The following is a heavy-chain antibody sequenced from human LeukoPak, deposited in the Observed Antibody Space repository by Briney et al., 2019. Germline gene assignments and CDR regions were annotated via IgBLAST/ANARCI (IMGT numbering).Heavy chain of an antibody. J-gene: IGHJ4*02. CDR3: ARDTGMIVVGYFDY. V-gene: IGHV3-48*03. D-gene: IGHD3-22*01. Sequence: AGGSLRLSCAASGFTFSSYEMNWVRQAPGKGLEWVSYISSSGSTIYYADSVKGRFTISRDNAKNSLYLQMNSLRAEDTAVYYCARDTGMIVVGYFDYWGQGTLVTVSS. CDR1: GFTFSSYE. CDR2: ISSSGSTI.